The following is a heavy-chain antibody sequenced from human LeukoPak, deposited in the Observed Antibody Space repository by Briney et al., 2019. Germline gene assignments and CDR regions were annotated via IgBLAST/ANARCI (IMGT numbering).Heavy chain of an antibody. CDR1: GVSFSGYY. D-gene: IGHD5-18*01. V-gene: IGHV4-34*01. CDR2: IYYSGTT. J-gene: IGHJ5*02. CDR3: AKGAGGFSYYNWFDP. Sequence: SETLSLTCAVYGVSFSGYYWGWIRQPPGKGLEWIGSIYYSGTTHYSPSLESRVTISVDTSKNQFSLKLASVTAADTAIYYCAKGAGGFSYYNWFDPWGQGTLVTVSS.